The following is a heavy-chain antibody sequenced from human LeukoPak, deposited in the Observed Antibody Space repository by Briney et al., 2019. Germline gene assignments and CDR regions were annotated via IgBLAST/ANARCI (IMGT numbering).Heavy chain of an antibody. Sequence: GGSLRLSCAASGFTFSSYAMSWVRQAPGKGLEWVSAISGSGGSTYYADSVKGRLTISRDNSKNTLYLQMNSLRAEDTAVYYCAKDPFGSGSYYASPFDYWGQGTLVTVSS. CDR1: GFTFSSYA. CDR2: ISGSGGST. CDR3: AKDPFGSGSYYASPFDY. D-gene: IGHD3-10*01. J-gene: IGHJ4*02. V-gene: IGHV3-23*01.